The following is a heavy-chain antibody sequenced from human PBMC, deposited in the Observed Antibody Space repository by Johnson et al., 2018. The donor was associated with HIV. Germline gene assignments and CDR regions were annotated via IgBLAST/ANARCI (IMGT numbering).Heavy chain of an antibody. CDR2: ISWNGGNT. D-gene: IGHD3/OR15-3a*01. J-gene: IGHJ3*02. V-gene: IGHV3-9*01. CDR1: GFTFDDYA. CDR3: AREFGQASSYAFDI. Sequence: VQLVESGGGLVQPGRSLRLSCAASGFTFDDYAMHWVRQAPGKGLEWVSGISWNGGNTGYADSVKGRFTISRDNSKNTLYLQMTSLGAEDTAVYYCAREFGQASSYAFDIWGQGTMVTVSS.